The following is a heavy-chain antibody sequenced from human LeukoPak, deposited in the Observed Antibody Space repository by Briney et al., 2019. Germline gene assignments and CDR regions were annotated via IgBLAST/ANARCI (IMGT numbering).Heavy chain of an antibody. J-gene: IGHJ4*02. CDR3: ARAEGSSWTYLYYFDY. V-gene: IGHV4-31*03. CDR2: IYYSGST. CDR1: GGSISSGGYC. Sequence: SQTLSLTCTVSGGSISSGGYCWSWLRQHPGKGLEWIGYIYYSGSTYYNPSLKSRVTISVDTSKNKFPLKLSSVTAADTAVYYCARAEGSSWTYLYYFDYWGQGTLVTVSS. D-gene: IGHD6-13*01.